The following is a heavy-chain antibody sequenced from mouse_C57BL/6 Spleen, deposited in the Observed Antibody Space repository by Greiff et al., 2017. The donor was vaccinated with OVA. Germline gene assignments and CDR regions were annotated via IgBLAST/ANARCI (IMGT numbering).Heavy chain of an antibody. CDR1: GFTFSSYG. Sequence: EVQLVESGGVLVKPGGSLKLSCAASGFTFSSYGMSWVRQTPDKRLEWVATISSGGSYTYYPDSVKGRFTISRDNAKDTRYLQMSSLKSEDTAMXYCAAGFDYWGQGTTLTVSS. D-gene: IGHD4-1*01. J-gene: IGHJ2*01. V-gene: IGHV5-6*01. CDR3: AAGFDY. CDR2: ISSGGSYT.